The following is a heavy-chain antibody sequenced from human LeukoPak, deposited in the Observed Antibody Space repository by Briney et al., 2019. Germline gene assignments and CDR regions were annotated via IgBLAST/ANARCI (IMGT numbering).Heavy chain of an antibody. V-gene: IGHV3-23*01. Sequence: GGSLRLSCAASGFTFSSYAMSWVRQAPRKGLEWVSAISGSGGSTYYADSVKGRFTISRDNSKNTLYLQMNSLRAEDTAVYYCAKTGLYYYGSGSSYYFDYWGQGTLVTVSS. J-gene: IGHJ4*02. CDR2: ISGSGGST. CDR1: GFTFSSYA. D-gene: IGHD3-10*01. CDR3: AKTGLYYYGSGSSYYFDY.